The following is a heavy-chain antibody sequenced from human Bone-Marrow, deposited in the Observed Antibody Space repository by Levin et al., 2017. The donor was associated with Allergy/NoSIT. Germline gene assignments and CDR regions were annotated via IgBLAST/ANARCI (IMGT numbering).Heavy chain of an antibody. CDR1: GFSFSNYA. CDR2: VSISGVD. J-gene: IGHJ6*03. V-gene: IGHV3-23*01. Sequence: GVLKISCAASGFSFSNYAMNWVRQVPGKGLEWVAGVSISGVDYYADSVRGRFSILRDNSRETLFLQMNTLRPEDTAIYHCVKLGDDFRPGRLYYMDVWGKGTSVTVSS. CDR3: VKLGDDFRPGRLYYMDV. D-gene: IGHD2-21*02.